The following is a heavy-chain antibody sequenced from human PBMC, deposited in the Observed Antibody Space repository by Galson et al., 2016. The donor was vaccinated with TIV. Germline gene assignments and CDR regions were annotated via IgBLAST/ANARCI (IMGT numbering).Heavy chain of an antibody. CDR2: ISWDGQGP. CDR3: AKEGGGYYYHPRTTFALDS. CDR1: GFIFDNYV. Sequence: SLRLSCAASGFIFDNYVMHWVRQAPGKGLECVSLISWDGQGPYYADSVKGRFTISRDNSRNTLYLQLTGLRGEDTATYFCAKEGGGYYYHPRTTFALDSWGQGTLVTVSS. J-gene: IGHJ4*02. V-gene: IGHV3-43D*04. D-gene: IGHD3-22*01.